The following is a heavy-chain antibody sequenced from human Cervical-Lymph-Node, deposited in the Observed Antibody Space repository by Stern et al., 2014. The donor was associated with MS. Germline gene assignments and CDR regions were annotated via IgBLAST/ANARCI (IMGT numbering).Heavy chain of an antibody. Sequence: VHLVESGPEVKKPGASVKVSCKASCYTFTSYGIAWVRQAPGQGLEWMGWISAYNGNPNYERKLQGRVPLTTNTTTSTAYMELRSLRSDDTAIYFCARSGTRVPRGYWGQGTLITVSS. CDR3: ARSGTRVPRGY. J-gene: IGHJ4*02. CDR1: CYTFTSYG. CDR2: ISAYNGNP. V-gene: IGHV1-18*04. D-gene: IGHD6-25*01.